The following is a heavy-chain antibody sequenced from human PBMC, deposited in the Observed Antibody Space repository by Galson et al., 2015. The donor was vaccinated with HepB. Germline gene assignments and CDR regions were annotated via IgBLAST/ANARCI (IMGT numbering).Heavy chain of an antibody. CDR1: GFTFSSSG. V-gene: IGHV3-30*18. Sequence: SLRLSCAASGFTFSSSGMHWVRQAPGKGLEWVAVISYDGSNKYYADSVKGRFTISRDNSKNMLYLQMNRMRAEYTAVYYCAKDRGSSGWYPRYYYGMDVWGQGTTVTVPS. CDR2: ISYDGSNK. J-gene: IGHJ6*02. CDR3: AKDRGSSGWYPRYYYGMDV. D-gene: IGHD6-19*01.